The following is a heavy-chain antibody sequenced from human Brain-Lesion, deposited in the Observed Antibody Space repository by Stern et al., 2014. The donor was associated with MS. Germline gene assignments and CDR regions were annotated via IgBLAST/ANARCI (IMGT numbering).Heavy chain of an antibody. V-gene: IGHV4-61*02. CDR2: IYSSGST. D-gene: IGHD3-9*01. Sequence: VQLVESGPGLVKPSQTLSLTCTVSGGSISSGNYYWSWIRQPAGEGLEWIGRIYSSGSTQYNPPHKGRVTISADPSTTQFPRGRSSGTAADTAVYYCARGSYGVLTGNGGHGFDFWGQGTMVTVSS. J-gene: IGHJ3*01. CDR3: ARGSYGVLTGNGGHGFDF. CDR1: GGSISSGNYY.